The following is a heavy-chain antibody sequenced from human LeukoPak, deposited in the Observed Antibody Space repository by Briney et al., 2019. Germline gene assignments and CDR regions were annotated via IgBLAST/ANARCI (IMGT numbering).Heavy chain of an antibody. D-gene: IGHD6-6*01. CDR1: GYTFTGYY. V-gene: IGHV1-2*02. CDR2: VNPNSGGT. CDR3: ARETVYSSSSYNDY. Sequence: ASVRVSCKASGYTFTGYYMHWVRQAPGQGLEWMGWVNPNSGGTNYAQKFQGRVTMTRDTSISTAYMELSRLRSDDTAVYYCARETVYSSSSYNDYWGQGTLVTVSS. J-gene: IGHJ4*02.